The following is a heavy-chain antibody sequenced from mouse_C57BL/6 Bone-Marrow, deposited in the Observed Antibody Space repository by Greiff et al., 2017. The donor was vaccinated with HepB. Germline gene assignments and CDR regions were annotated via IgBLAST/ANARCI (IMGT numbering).Heavy chain of an antibody. Sequence: EVMLVESGGGLVQPGGSMKLSCAASGFTFSDAWMDWVRQSPEKGLEWVAEIRNKANNHATYYAESVKGRFTISRDDSKSSVYLQMNSLRAEDTGIYYCTRPGYDPDGGFAYWGQGTLVTVSA. CDR1: GFTFSDAW. D-gene: IGHD2-3*01. CDR3: TRPGYDPDGGFAY. J-gene: IGHJ3*01. CDR2: IRNKANNHAT. V-gene: IGHV6-6*01.